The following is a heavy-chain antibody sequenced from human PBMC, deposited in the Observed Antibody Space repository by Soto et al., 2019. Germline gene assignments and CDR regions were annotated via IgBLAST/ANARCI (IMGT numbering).Heavy chain of an antibody. CDR1: GGSISSYY. CDR3: ARTYDGSGPNSGGYGFDI. J-gene: IGHJ3*02. Sequence: QVQLQESGPGLVKPSETLSLSCSVSGGSISSYYWSWIRQPPGKGLEWIAYIYYSGSTSYNPSLKSRTSISLDTSKTQFSLKLSSVTAADTAVYYCARTYDGSGPNSGGYGFDIWGQGTMVTVSS. V-gene: IGHV4-59*01. D-gene: IGHD3-22*01. CDR2: IYYSGST.